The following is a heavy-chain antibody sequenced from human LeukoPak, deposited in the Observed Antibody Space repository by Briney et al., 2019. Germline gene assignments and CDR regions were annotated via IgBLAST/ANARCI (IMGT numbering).Heavy chain of an antibody. Sequence: RASVKVSCKASGYSFTSYGMNWVRQAPGQGLEWLGWINTNTGNPTYGQGFRGRSVFSMDTSVSTAYVQISSLKAEDTAVYYCATRYSSSHYYYMDVWGEGTTVTVSS. CDR3: ATRYSSSHYYYMDV. J-gene: IGHJ6*03. D-gene: IGHD6-13*01. V-gene: IGHV7-4-1*02. CDR1: GYSFTSYG. CDR2: INTNTGNP.